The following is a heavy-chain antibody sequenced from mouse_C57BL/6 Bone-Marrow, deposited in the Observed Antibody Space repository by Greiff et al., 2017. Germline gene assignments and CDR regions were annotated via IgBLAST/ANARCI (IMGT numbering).Heavy chain of an antibody. D-gene: IGHD1-1*01. CDR2: ILPGSGST. V-gene: IGHV1-9*01. J-gene: IGHJ1*03. Sequence: VQLQQSGAELMKPGASVKLSCKATGYTFTGYWIEWVKQRPGHGLEWIGEILPGSGSTNYNEKFKGKATFTADTSSNTALMQLSSLTTEDSAIYYCAREACCSCYPHWYFDVWGTGTTVTVSS. CDR1: GYTFTGYW. CDR3: AREACCSCYPHWYFDV.